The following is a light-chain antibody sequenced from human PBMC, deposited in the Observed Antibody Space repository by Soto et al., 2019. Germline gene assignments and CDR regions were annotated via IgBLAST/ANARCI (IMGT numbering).Light chain of an antibody. CDR1: SSDIGGYNY. CDR2: EVS. Sequence: QSVLAQPPSASGSPGQSVTVSCTGTSSDIGGYNYVSWYQQHPGKAPKLIIYEVSERPSGVPDRFSGSKSGDTASLTVSGLQAEDEADYYCSSYAGSNNFCVFGTGTKV. CDR3: SSYAGSNNFCV. V-gene: IGLV2-8*01. J-gene: IGLJ1*01.